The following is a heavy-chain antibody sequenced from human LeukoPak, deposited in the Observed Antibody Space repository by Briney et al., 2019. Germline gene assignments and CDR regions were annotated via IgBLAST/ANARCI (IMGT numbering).Heavy chain of an antibody. Sequence: GGSLRLSCAASGFTFSSYWMHWVRQAPGKGLVWVSRINSDGSSTSYADSVKGRFTISRDNAKNTLYLQMNSLRAEDTAVYYCARAWRSSGFNYWGQGTLVTVSS. CDR2: INSDGSST. D-gene: IGHD6-19*01. CDR1: GFTFSSYW. J-gene: IGHJ4*02. V-gene: IGHV3-74*01. CDR3: ARAWRSSGFNY.